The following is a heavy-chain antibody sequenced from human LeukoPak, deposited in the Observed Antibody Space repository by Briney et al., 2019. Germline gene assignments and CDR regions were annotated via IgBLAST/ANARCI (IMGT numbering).Heavy chain of an antibody. V-gene: IGHV3-21*01. J-gene: IGHJ4*02. Sequence: PGGSLRLSCAASGFTFSSYSMNWVRQAPGKGLEWVSSISSSSSYIYYADSVKGRFTISRDNAKNSLYLQMNSLRAEDTAVYYCARVGELWFQFDYWGQGTLVTVSS. CDR3: ARVGELWFQFDY. D-gene: IGHD3-16*02. CDR1: GFTFSSYS. CDR2: ISSSSSYI.